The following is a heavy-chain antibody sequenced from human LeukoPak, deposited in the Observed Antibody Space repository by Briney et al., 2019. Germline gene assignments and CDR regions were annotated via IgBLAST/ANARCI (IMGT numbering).Heavy chain of an antibody. CDR2: IIPIFGTA. D-gene: IGHD3-22*01. CDR3: ARRRNYYDSSGPSYYYYYMDV. Sequence: ASVKVSCKASGGTFSSYAISWVRQAPGQGLEWMGGIIPIFGTANYAQKFQGRVTITADKSTSTAYMELSSLRSEDTAVYYCARRRNYYDSSGPSYYYYYMDVWGKGTTVTVSS. J-gene: IGHJ6*03. CDR1: GGTFSSYA. V-gene: IGHV1-69*06.